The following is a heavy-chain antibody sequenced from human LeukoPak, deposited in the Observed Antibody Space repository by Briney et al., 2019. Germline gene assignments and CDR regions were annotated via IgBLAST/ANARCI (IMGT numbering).Heavy chain of an antibody. CDR2: ISRDGNII. CDR3: ARYVLLMDY. D-gene: IGHD3-16*01. CDR1: GFSFSDHH. V-gene: IGHV3-11*01. Sequence: PGGSLRLSCAASGFSFSDHHMSWVRQVPGKGLEWLAYISRDGNIIVYADSVKGRFIISRDNAKQSVYLEMTSLRPEDTAVYYCARYVLLMDYWGQGTPATVSS. J-gene: IGHJ4*02.